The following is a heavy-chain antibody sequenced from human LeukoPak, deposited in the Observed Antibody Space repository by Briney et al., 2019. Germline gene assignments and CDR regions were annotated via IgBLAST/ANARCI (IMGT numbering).Heavy chain of an antibody. CDR2: IRYDGSNK. CDR3: ATGSVRYSASWYSQEGDY. V-gene: IGHV3-30*02. D-gene: IGHD6-13*01. J-gene: IGHJ4*02. CDR1: GFTFSSYA. Sequence: GGSLRLPCAAPGFTFSSYAMHWVRQAPGKGLEWVAFIRYDGSNKYYADSVKGRFTISRDNSKNTLYLQMNSLRAEDTAVYYCATGSVRYSASWYSQEGDYWGQGTLVTVSS.